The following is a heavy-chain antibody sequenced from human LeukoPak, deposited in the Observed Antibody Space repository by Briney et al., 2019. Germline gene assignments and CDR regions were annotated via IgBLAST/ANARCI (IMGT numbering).Heavy chain of an antibody. CDR3: ARDGYYYDSSGYSNDAFDI. CDR1: GGSFSGYY. V-gene: IGHV4-4*07. J-gene: IGHJ3*02. Sequence: SETLSLTCAVYGGSFSGYYWSWIRQPAGEGLEWIGRIYTSGSTNYNPSLKSRGTISVDTSKNQFSLKLSSVTAADTAVYYCARDGYYYDSSGYSNDAFDIWGQGTMVTVSS. CDR2: IYTSGST. D-gene: IGHD3-22*01.